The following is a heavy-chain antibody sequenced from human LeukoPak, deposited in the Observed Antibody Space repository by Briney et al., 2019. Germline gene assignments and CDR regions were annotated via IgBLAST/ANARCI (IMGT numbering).Heavy chain of an antibody. D-gene: IGHD3-9*01. CDR1: GGTFSSYA. CDR2: IIPIFGTA. CDR3: ARGGHDILTGYYFPLDY. V-gene: IGHV1-69*05. J-gene: IGHJ4*02. Sequence: SVKVSCKASGGTFSSYAISWVRQAPGQGLEWMGGIIPIFGTANYAQKFQGRVTITTDESTSTAYMELSSRRSEDTAVYYCARGGHDILTGYYFPLDYWGQGTLVTVSS.